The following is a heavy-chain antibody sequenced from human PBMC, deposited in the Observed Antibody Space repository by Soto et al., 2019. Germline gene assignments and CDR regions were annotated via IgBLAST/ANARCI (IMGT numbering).Heavy chain of an antibody. CDR3: ARGQETAMGDEAFQM. Sequence: QVQLQESGPGLVKPSETLSLICTVSGGSISTYYWSWIRQTPGKGLEWIGHIDYTGGTNYNPSLKSRVTISVDTSKNQFSLKLTSVTAADTAVYYCARGQETAMGDEAFQMWGQGTMVTVSS. V-gene: IGHV4-59*01. D-gene: IGHD5-18*01. CDR2: IDYTGGT. CDR1: GGSISTYY. J-gene: IGHJ3*01.